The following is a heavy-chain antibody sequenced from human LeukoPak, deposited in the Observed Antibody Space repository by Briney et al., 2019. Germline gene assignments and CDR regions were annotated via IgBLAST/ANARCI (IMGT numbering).Heavy chain of an antibody. J-gene: IGHJ3*02. D-gene: IGHD3-22*01. Sequence: PSETLSLTCTASGGSISSSSYYWGWIRQPPGKGLEWIGSIYYSGSTYYNPSLKSRVTISVDTSKNQFSLKLSSVTAADTAVYYCARPTPRYYYDSSGYSHDAFDIWGQGTMVTVSS. CDR2: IYYSGST. CDR3: ARPTPRYYYDSSGYSHDAFDI. CDR1: GGSISSSSYY. V-gene: IGHV4-39*01.